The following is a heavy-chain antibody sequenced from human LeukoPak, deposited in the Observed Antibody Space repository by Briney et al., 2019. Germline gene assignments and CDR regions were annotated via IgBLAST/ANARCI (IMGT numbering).Heavy chain of an antibody. CDR2: IYYSGST. CDR1: RGSLRRSY. D-gene: IGHD6-19*01. J-gene: IGHJ4*02. CDR3: AIHIRDSSGWDYGY. V-gene: IGHV4-59*08. Sequence: SETLSLTCVLPRGSLRRSYWSWRPQPPGKGLEWIGYIYYSGSTNYNPSLKSRVTISVDTSKKQFSLMLSSVTAADTAVYYCAIHIRDSSGWDYGYWGQGTLVTVSS.